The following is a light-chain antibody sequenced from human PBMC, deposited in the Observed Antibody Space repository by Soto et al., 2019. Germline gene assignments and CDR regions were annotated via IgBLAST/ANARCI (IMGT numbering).Light chain of an antibody. CDR3: HQLKSYPLT. Sequence: DIQLTQSPSFLSASVGDRVTITCRASQGINSYVAWYQQKSWKAPKLLIYAASTLQSGIPSRFSGSGSGTEFTLTISSLQPEDFAIYHCHQLKSYPLTFGGGTKVEIK. V-gene: IGKV1-9*01. J-gene: IGKJ4*01. CDR2: AAS. CDR1: QGINSY.